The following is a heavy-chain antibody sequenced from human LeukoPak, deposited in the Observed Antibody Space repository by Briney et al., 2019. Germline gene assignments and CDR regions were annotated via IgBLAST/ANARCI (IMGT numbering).Heavy chain of an antibody. D-gene: IGHD6-13*01. V-gene: IGHV4-59*12. Sequence: KSSETLSLTCTVSGGSISSYYWSWIRQPPGKGLEWIGYIYYSGSTNYNPSLKSRVTISVDTSKNQSSLKLSSVTAADTAVYYCARGGRIAAADYWGQGTLVTVSS. CDR3: ARGGRIAAADY. CDR2: IYYSGST. CDR1: GGSISSYY. J-gene: IGHJ4*02.